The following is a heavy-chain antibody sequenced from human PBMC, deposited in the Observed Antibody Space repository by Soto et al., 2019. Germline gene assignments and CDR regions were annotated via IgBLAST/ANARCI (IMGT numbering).Heavy chain of an antibody. CDR2: IIPIFGTA. V-gene: IGHV1-69*13. D-gene: IGHD6-6*01. CDR3: ARDVPSGIAARLHAFDI. Sequence: GASVKVSCKASGGTFSSYAISWVRQAPGQGLEWMGGIIPIFGTANYAQKFQGRVTITADESTSTAYMELSSLRSEDTAVCYCARDVPSGIAARLHAFDIWGHGTMVTVSS. CDR1: GGTFSSYA. J-gene: IGHJ3*02.